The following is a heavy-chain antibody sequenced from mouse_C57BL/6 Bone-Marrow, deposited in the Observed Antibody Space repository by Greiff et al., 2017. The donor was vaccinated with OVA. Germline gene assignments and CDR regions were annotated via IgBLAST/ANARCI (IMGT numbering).Heavy chain of an antibody. J-gene: IGHJ3*01. CDR2: IDPSDSET. D-gene: IGHD2-3*01. Sequence: QVQLQQPGAELVRPGSSVKLSCKASGYTFTSYWMHWVKQRPIQGLEWIGNIDPSDSETHYNQKFKDKATLTVDKSSSTAYMQLRSLTSVDSAVYYCARPYDGYPFAYWGQGTLVTVSA. CDR1: GYTFTSYW. V-gene: IGHV1-52*01. CDR3: ARPYDGYPFAY.